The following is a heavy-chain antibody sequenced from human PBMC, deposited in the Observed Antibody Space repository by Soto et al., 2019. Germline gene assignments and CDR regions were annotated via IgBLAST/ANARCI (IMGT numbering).Heavy chain of an antibody. CDR1: GGSMNSYY. J-gene: IGHJ5*02. D-gene: IGHD2-15*01. V-gene: IGHV4-59*01. Sequence: QVQLQESGPGLVKPSETLSLTCTVSGGSMNSYYWSWIRQPPGKGLEWLGYVYSSGTSKYNVSPERRITMSLDTTRNQFSLSLDRVTAADTAVYFCARYSPPKKSYDSNPGWFDPWGQGTLGAVSS. CDR2: VYSSGTS. CDR3: ARYSPPKKSYDSNPGWFDP.